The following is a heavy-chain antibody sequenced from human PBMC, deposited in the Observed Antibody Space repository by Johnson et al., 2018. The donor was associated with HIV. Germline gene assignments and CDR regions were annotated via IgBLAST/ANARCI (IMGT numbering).Heavy chain of an antibody. V-gene: IGHV3-66*03. CDR1: GFTVSSNY. J-gene: IGHJ3*02. D-gene: IGHD1-26*01. CDR2: IYSGGNT. CDR3: AKPLVGATRDDAFDI. Sequence: VQLVESGGGLIQPGGSLRLSCAASGFTVSSNYMSWVRQAPGKGLEWVSVIYSGGNTYYADSAKGRFTISRDNSKNTLYLQMNSLSAEDTAVYYCAKPLVGATRDDAFDIWGQGTMVTVSS.